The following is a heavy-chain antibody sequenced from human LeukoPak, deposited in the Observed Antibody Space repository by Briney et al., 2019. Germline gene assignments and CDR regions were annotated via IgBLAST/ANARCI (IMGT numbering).Heavy chain of an antibody. CDR1: GYTFTSYG. V-gene: IGHV1-18*01. D-gene: IGHD4-17*01. CDR3: ARVEVYGDYYSDYYYGMDV. J-gene: IGHJ6*02. CDR2: ISAYNGNT. Sequence: ASVKVSCKASGYTFTSYGISWVRQAPGQGLEWMGWISAYNGNTNYAQKLQSRVTMTTDTSTSIAYMELRSLRSDDTAVYYCARVEVYGDYYSDYYYGMDVWGQGTTVTVSS.